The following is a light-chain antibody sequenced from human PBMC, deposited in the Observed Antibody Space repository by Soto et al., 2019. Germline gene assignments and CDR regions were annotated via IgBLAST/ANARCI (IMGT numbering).Light chain of an antibody. CDR3: QQHNSWPPV. V-gene: IGKV3-15*01. J-gene: IGKJ2*01. Sequence: EIVMTQSPSTLSVSLGERATISCRASQSVNSNLAWYQQKPGHSPRLLIYDASTRVTGIPARFSGSGSGTEFTLTISSLQSEDFAIYYCQQHNSWPPVFGQGTKLEIK. CDR1: QSVNSN. CDR2: DAS.